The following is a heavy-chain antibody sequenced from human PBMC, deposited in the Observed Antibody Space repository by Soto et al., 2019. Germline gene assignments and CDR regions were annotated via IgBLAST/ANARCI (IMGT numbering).Heavy chain of an antibody. J-gene: IGHJ5*01. CDR2: VHISGHS. V-gene: IGHV4-4*02. CDR1: GGSVRAPDW. D-gene: IGHD1-1*01. Sequence: SETLSLTCTLSGGSVRAPDWWNWVRQSPDKGLEWIAEVHISGHSNYNPSLTSRVRVSIDSYKNQFYLNLNSVTAADTAIYYCARVRQGCSDNNCYFDPWGQGTQVTVSS. CDR3: ARVRQGCSDNNCYFDP.